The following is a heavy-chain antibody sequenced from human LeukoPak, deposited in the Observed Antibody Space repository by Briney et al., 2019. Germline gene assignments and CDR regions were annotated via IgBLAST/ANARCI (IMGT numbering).Heavy chain of an antibody. CDR2: IWYDGSNK. V-gene: IGHV3-33*01. D-gene: IGHD2-2*03. J-gene: IGHJ6*02. Sequence: GGSLRLSCAASGFTFSSYGMHWVRQAPGKGLEWVAVIWYDGSNKYYADSVKGRFTISRDNSKNTLYLQMNSLRAEDTAVYYCARTDGYCSSTCCYFAFYYYYGMDVWGQGTTVTVSS. CDR3: ARTDGYCSSTCCYFAFYYYYGMDV. CDR1: GFTFSSYG.